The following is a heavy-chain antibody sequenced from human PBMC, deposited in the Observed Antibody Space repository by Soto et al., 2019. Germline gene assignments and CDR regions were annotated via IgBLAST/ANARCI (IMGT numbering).Heavy chain of an antibody. V-gene: IGHV3-15*01. CDR2: IKSKTDGGTT. D-gene: IGHD6-25*01. CDR1: GFTFSNAW. CDR3: TARTPRRLLHARDY. J-gene: IGHJ4*02. Sequence: GGSLRLSCAASGFTFSNAWMSWVRQAPGKGLEWVGRIKSKTDGGTTDYAAPVKGRFTISRDDSKNTLYLQMNSLKTEDTAVYYCTARTPRRLLHARDYWGQGTLVTVSS.